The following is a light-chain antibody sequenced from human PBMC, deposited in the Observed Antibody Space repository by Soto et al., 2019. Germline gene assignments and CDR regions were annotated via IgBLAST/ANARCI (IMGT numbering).Light chain of an antibody. Sequence: EIVLTQSPATLSLSPGERATLSCRASQSVRSYVAWYQQRPGQAPRLLTYDASNRVAGIPARFSGSGSGTDFTLTISSLESEDFAVYYCQQRSDWPLTFGGGTKVEIK. V-gene: IGKV3-11*01. CDR2: DAS. J-gene: IGKJ4*01. CDR1: QSVRSY. CDR3: QQRSDWPLT.